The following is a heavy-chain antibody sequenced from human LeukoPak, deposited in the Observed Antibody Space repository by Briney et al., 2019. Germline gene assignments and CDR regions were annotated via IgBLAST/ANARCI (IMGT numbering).Heavy chain of an antibody. V-gene: IGHV1-46*01. CDR3: ARGGDGDYAQQVTGDHYYYYYYMDV. Sequence: ASVKVSRKASGYTFTNYYMHWVRQAPGQGLEWMGIINPSGGSTNYAQRFQGRVTMTRDMSTSTVYMQLSSLRSEDTAVYYCARGGDGDYAQQVTGDHYYYYYYMDVWGKGTTVTISS. J-gene: IGHJ6*03. D-gene: IGHD4-17*01. CDR2: INPSGGST. CDR1: GYTFTNYY.